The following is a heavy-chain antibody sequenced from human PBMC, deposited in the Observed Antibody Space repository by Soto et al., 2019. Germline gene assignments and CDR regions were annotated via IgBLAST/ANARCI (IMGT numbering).Heavy chain of an antibody. V-gene: IGHV1-3*05. Sequence: QVQLVQSGAEEKKPGASVKVSCKASGYTFTSYAMHWVRQAPGQRLEWMGWINAGNGNTKYSQKFQGRVTITRDTPXSTXYMELSSLRSEDTAVYYCARAHSSSWYTDDNWFDPWGQGTLVTVSS. D-gene: IGHD6-13*01. CDR1: GYTFTSYA. J-gene: IGHJ5*02. CDR3: ARAHSSSWYTDDNWFDP. CDR2: INAGNGNT.